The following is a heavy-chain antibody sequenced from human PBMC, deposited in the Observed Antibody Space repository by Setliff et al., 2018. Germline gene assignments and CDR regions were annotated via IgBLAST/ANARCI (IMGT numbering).Heavy chain of an antibody. CDR3: ARELSSSWSDY. D-gene: IGHD6-13*01. V-gene: IGHV3-30-3*01. CDR1: GFTFSNYG. J-gene: IGHJ4*02. CDR2: ISYDGYDT. Sequence: GGSLRLSCAVSGFTFSNYGFHWVRQAPGKGLEWVAAISYDGYDTNYAGSVKGRFTVSRDNSKNTLYLQMNSLRPDDTAVYLCARELSSSWSDYWGQGTLVTVSS.